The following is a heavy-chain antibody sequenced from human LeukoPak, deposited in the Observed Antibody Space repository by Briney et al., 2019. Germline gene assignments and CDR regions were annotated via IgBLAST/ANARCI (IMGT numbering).Heavy chain of an antibody. CDR3: ARDGDRRGGYQPDY. CDR2: MNPNSGNT. D-gene: IGHD2-15*01. J-gene: IGHJ4*02. V-gene: IGHV1-8*01. CDR1: GYTFTSYD. Sequence: GASVKVSCKASGYTFTSYDINWVRQATGQGLEWMGWMNPNSGNTGYAQKFQGRVTMTMNTSISTAYMELSSLRSEDTAVYYCARDGDRRGGYQPDYWGQGTLVTVSS.